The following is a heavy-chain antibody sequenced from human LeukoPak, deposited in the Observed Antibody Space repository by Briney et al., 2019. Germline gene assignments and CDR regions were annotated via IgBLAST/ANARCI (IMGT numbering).Heavy chain of an antibody. Sequence: GGSLRLSCAASGFTFTDYTINWVRQAPRKGLEWVSSISTSSNIYYADSVKGRFTVSRDNAKNSVYLQTNSLRAEDTAVYYCARDRSYVGFDYWGQGTLVTVSS. CDR3: ARDRSYVGFDY. J-gene: IGHJ4*02. CDR1: GFTFTDYT. D-gene: IGHD4-23*01. CDR2: ISTSSNI. V-gene: IGHV3-69-1*01.